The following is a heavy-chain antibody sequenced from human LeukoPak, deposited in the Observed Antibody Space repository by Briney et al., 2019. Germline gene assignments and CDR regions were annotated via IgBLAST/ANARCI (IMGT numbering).Heavy chain of an antibody. CDR3: AKVVQYTASTGTGLDY. CDR1: GFRIDDHG. J-gene: IGHJ4*02. Sequence: PGGSLRLSCAASGFRIDDHGMNWVRQVPGKGLEWVSGINWNGASTGYGDSVKGRFTISRDNAKNSLYLQMNSLRAEDTAIYYCAKVVQYTASTGTGLDYWGQGTLVTVSS. D-gene: IGHD6-13*01. V-gene: IGHV3-20*04. CDR2: INWNGAST.